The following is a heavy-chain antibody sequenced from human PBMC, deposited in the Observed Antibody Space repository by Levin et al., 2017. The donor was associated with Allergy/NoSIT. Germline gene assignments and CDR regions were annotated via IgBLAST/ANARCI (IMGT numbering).Heavy chain of an antibody. CDR1: GYTFTGYY. J-gene: IGHJ3*02. CDR3: ASSTTIAAAGLDAFDS. D-gene: IGHD6-13*01. CDR2: INPNSGGT. V-gene: IGHV1-2*02. Sequence: ASVKVSCKASGYTFTGYYMHWVRQAPGQGLEWMGWINPNSGGTNYAQKFQGRVTMTRDTSISTAYMELSRLRSDDTAVYYCASSTTIAAAGLDAFDSWGQGTMVTVSS.